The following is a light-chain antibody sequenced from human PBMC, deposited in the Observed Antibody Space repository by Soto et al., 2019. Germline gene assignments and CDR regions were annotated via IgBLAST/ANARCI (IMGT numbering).Light chain of an antibody. V-gene: IGKV3-11*01. Sequence: EIVLTQSPATLSLSPGERATLSCRASQSVSGHLAWYQQKPGQAPRLLIYDASNRATGIPARFSGSGSETDFTLTISSLEPEDFAVYVCEQRTNWPTFTFGPGTKVDIK. CDR3: EQRTNWPTFT. J-gene: IGKJ3*01. CDR1: QSVSGH. CDR2: DAS.